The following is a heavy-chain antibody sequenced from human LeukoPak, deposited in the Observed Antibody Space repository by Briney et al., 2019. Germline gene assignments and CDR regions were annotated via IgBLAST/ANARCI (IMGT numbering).Heavy chain of an antibody. D-gene: IGHD6-6*01. Sequence: GGSLRLSCAASGFTVNSNYMIWVRQAPGKGLEWVSYISSSGSTIYYADSVKGRFTISRDNAKNSLYLQMNSLRAEDTAVYYCARDSLARPLGYWGQGTLVTVSS. V-gene: IGHV3-11*01. CDR1: GFTVNSNY. CDR2: ISSSGSTI. J-gene: IGHJ4*02. CDR3: ARDSLARPLGY.